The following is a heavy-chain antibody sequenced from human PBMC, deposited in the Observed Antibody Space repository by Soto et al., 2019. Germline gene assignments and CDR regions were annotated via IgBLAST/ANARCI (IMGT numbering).Heavy chain of an antibody. J-gene: IGHJ3*02. V-gene: IGHV3-23*01. D-gene: IGHD3-22*01. CDR2: ISGSGGST. CDR3: AILILYDSSGYPSGPDAFDI. CDR1: GFTFSSYA. Sequence: PGGSLRLSCAASGFTFSSYAMSWVRQAPGKGLEWVSAISGSGGSTYYADSVKGRFTISRDNSKNTLYLQMNSLRAEDTAVYYCAILILYDSSGYPSGPDAFDIWGQGTMVTVSS.